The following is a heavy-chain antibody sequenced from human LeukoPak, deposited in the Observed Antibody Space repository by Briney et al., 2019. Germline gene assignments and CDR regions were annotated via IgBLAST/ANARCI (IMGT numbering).Heavy chain of an antibody. Sequence: LGGSLRLSCAASGFTFSSYAMSWVRQAPGKGLEWVSAISGSGGSTYYADSVKGRFTISRDNSKNTLYLQMNSLRAEDTAVYYCAKPSYYDSSGYYSYYFDYWGQGTLVTVSS. V-gene: IGHV3-23*01. D-gene: IGHD3-22*01. CDR3: AKPSYYDSSGYYSYYFDY. CDR1: GFTFSSYA. CDR2: ISGSGGST. J-gene: IGHJ4*02.